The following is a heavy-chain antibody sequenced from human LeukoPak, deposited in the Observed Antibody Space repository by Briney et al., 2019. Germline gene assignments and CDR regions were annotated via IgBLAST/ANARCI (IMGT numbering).Heavy chain of an antibody. CDR3: VTGYCSGGSCSLYYHGMDV. CDR1: GYTFTSYY. V-gene: IGHV1-46*01. Sequence: VASVKVSCKASGYTFTSYYMHWVRQAPGQGLEWMGIINPSGGSTSYAQKFQGRVTMTRDTSASAVYMELNSLRSEDTAVYYCVTGYCSGGSCSLYYHGMDVWGQGTTVTVSS. D-gene: IGHD2-15*01. CDR2: INPSGGST. J-gene: IGHJ6*02.